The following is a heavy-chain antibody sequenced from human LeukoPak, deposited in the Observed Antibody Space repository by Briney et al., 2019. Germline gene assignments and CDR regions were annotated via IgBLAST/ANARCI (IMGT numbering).Heavy chain of an antibody. CDR2: ISYSGST. D-gene: IGHD2-2*01. V-gene: IGHV4-39*02. CDR3: ARDIVVVPAAMFHYYYYYMDV. CDR1: GGSISTNSYY. J-gene: IGHJ6*03. Sequence: PSETLSLTCTVSGGSISTNSYYWGWIRQPPGKGLEWIGSISYSGSTYYNPSLKSRVTISVDTSKNQFSLKLSSVTAADTAVYYCARDIVVVPAAMFHYYYYYMDVWGKGTTVTISS.